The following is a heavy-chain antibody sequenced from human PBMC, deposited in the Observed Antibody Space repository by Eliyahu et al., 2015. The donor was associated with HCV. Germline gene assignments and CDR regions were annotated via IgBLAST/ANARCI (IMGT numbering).Heavy chain of an antibody. Sequence: EVQLLESGGGLVQPGGSLRLSCAASGFTFSSYAMSWVRQAPGKGLEWVSAISGSGGSTYYADSVKGRFTISRDNSKNTLYLQMNSLRAEDTAVYYCAKDVPGPGGEQHAFDYWGQGTLVTVSS. CDR2: ISGSGGST. J-gene: IGHJ4*02. V-gene: IGHV3-23*01. CDR3: AKDVPGPGGEQHAFDY. CDR1: GFTFSSYA. D-gene: IGHD3-16*01.